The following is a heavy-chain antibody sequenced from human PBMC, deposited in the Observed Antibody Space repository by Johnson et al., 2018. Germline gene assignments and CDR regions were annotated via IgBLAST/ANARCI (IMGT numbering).Heavy chain of an antibody. D-gene: IGHD3-16*01. CDR2: ISYDGSNK. CDR1: GFTFSSYA. J-gene: IGHJ6*03. CDR3: AKMGSDYDYSSYYMDV. Sequence: QVQLVQSGGGVVQPGRSLRLSCAASGFTFSSYAMHWVRQAPGKGLEWVAVISYDGSNKYYADSGKGRFTISRDNSKNTLYLQMNSLRTDGTAVYYCAKMGSDYDYSSYYMDVWGKGTTVTVSS. V-gene: IGHV3-30-3*02.